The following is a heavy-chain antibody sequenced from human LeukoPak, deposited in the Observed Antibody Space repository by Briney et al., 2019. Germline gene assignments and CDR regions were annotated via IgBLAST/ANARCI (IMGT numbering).Heavy chain of an antibody. CDR1: GFTFSSYA. Sequence: PGGSLRLSCAASGFTFSSYAMRWVRQTPGKGLEWVSAIGGSGSPTYYADSVKSRFTISRDNSKNTLYLQMNSLSPEDTAVYYCAKSYQTYFFDYWGQGTLVTVSS. CDR2: IGGSGSPT. D-gene: IGHD3-10*01. CDR3: AKSYQTYFFDY. J-gene: IGHJ4*02. V-gene: IGHV3-23*01.